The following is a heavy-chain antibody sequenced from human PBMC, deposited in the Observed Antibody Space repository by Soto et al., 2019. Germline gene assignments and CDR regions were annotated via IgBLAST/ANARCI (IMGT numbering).Heavy chain of an antibody. V-gene: IGHV3-74*01. CDR2: INGDGSST. J-gene: IGHJ4*02. D-gene: IGHD2-15*01. CDR1: GFTFSSYW. Sequence: PGGSLRLSCAASGFTFSSYWMHWVRQAPGKRLVWVSRINGDGSSTSYADSVKGRFTISRENAKNSLYLQMNSLRAEDTAVYYCARGRLISLYYFDYWGQGTLVTVSS. CDR3: ARGRLISLYYFDY.